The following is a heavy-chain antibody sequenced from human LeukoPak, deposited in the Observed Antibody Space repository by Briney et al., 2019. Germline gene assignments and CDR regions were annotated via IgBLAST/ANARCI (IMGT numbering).Heavy chain of an antibody. CDR1: GGSFSGYY. CDR3: ARQDSYSSGWYVDY. CDR2: IYYSGST. J-gene: IGHJ4*02. D-gene: IGHD6-19*01. V-gene: IGHV4-34*01. Sequence: SETLSLTCAVYGGSFSGYYWSWIRQPPGKGLEWIANIYYSGSTYYNPSLKSRVTISVDTSKNQFSLKLSSVTAADTAVYYCARQDSYSSGWYVDYWGQGTLVTVSS.